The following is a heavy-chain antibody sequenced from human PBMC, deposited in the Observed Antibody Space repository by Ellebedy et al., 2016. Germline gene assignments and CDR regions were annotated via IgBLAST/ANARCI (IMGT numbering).Heavy chain of an antibody. CDR1: GFTFSSYW. D-gene: IGHD1-26*01. CDR3: ARDQVGATG. CDR2: IKQDGSEK. Sequence: GESLKISXAASGFTFSSYWMSWVRQAPGKGLEWVANIKQDGSEKYYVDSVKGRFTISRDNAKNSLYLQMNSLRAEDTAVYYCARDQVGATGWGQGTLVTVSS. V-gene: IGHV3-7*03. J-gene: IGHJ4*02.